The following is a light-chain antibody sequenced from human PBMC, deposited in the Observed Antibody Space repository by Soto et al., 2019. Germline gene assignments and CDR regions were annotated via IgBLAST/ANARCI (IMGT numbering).Light chain of an antibody. J-gene: IGLJ3*02. Sequence: QSVLTQPPSASGTPGQRVTISCSGSSSNIGSNYVYWYQQLPGTAPKLLIYRNNQRPSGVPDRFSGSKSGTSASLAIRGLRSEDAANYYCAAWDDSLSGVVFGGGTKLTVL. V-gene: IGLV1-47*01. CDR2: RNN. CDR1: SSNIGSNY. CDR3: AAWDDSLSGVV.